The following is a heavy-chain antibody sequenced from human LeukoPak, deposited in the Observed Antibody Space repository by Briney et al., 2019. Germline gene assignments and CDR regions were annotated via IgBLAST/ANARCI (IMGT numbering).Heavy chain of an antibody. CDR3: SRSAYYDGSGNYYDY. CDR2: ISSSSSYI. Sequence: PGGSLRPSCAPSGFTFSSFSMNWVRQAQGKGLEWVSSISSSSSYIYYADSVKGRFTISRDNAKNSLYLQMNSLRAEDTAVYYCSRSAYYDGSGNYYDYWGQGTLVTVSS. CDR1: GFTFSSFS. J-gene: IGHJ4*02. V-gene: IGHV3-21*01. D-gene: IGHD3-22*01.